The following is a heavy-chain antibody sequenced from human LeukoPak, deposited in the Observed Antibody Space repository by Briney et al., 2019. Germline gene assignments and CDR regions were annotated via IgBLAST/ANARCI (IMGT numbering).Heavy chain of an antibody. Sequence: PGESLRLSCAASGFTFSNYGLSWVRQAPGKGLEWVSTLSEDTYYPDSVEGRSTISRDNSKNTLWLQMNNLRAEDTGLSFCARSRGPGSHWFDPWGQGALVTVSS. J-gene: IGHJ5*02. CDR1: GFTFSNYG. CDR3: ARSRGPGSHWFDP. V-gene: IGHV3-23*01. CDR2: LSEDT. D-gene: IGHD3-10*01.